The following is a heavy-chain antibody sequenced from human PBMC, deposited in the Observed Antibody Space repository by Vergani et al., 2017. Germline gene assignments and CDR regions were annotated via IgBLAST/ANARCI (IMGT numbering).Heavy chain of an antibody. V-gene: IGHV3-30*03. D-gene: IGHD2-2*02. CDR3: VRDRGLCAGGRCYTEAWDY. J-gene: IGHJ4*02. Sequence: VHLLESGGGQVEAGGSLRLSCVASGFTFSNSAMSWVRQTSGKGLEWVVGISFDGTNEYYPDLVKGRFTISRDIAKNTLYLQVRSLRLEDTGVYHCVRDRGLCAGGRCYTEAWDYWGQGTPVTVSS. CDR1: GFTFSNSA. CDR2: ISFDGTNE.